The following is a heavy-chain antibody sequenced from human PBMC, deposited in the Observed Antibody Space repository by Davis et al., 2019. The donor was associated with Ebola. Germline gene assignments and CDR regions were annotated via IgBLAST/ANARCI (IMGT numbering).Heavy chain of an antibody. D-gene: IGHD3-22*01. J-gene: IGHJ4*02. CDR2: INHSGRT. CDR1: GGSLSGYC. Sequence: PSETLSLTCAVYGGSLSGYCWSWIRQPPGKGLEWIGEINHSGRTNYKSSLKSRVTISADTSKNQFSLKLTSVTAADTAVYYCVRFGYGAYWGQGTLVTVSS. CDR3: VRFGYGAY. V-gene: IGHV4-34*01.